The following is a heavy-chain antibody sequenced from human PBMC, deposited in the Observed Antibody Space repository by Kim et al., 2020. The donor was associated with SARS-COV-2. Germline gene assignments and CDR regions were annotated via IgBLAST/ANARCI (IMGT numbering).Heavy chain of an antibody. Sequence: GGSLRLSCAASGFTFSSYWMSWVRQAPGKGLEWVANIKQDGSEKYYVDSVKGRFTISRDNAKNSLYLQMNSLRAEDTAVYYCARGGDTPRFLEWLLYSDGVDYWGQGTLVTVSS. CDR1: GFTFSSYW. CDR3: ARGGDTPRFLEWLLYSDGVDY. CDR2: IKQDGSEK. J-gene: IGHJ4*02. V-gene: IGHV3-7*03. D-gene: IGHD3-3*01.